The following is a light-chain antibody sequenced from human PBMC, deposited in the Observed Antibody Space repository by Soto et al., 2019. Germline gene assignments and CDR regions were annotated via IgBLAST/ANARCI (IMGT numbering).Light chain of an antibody. J-gene: IGLJ1*01. CDR3: SSYTSSSPLHHV. Sequence: QSALTQPASVSGSPGQSITISCTVTSSDVGGYHYVSWYQQHPGKAPKLMIYDVSNRPSGVSNRFSGSKSGNTASLTISGLQAEDEADYYCSSYTSSSPLHHVFRTGTKVTVL. CDR2: DVS. V-gene: IGLV2-14*01. CDR1: SSDVGGYHY.